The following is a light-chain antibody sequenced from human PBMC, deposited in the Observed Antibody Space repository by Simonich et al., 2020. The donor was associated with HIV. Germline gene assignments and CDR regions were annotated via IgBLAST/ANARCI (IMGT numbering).Light chain of an antibody. CDR1: SSDVGGYNY. Sequence: QSALTQPASVSGSPGQSIPISCPGTSSDVGGYNYVSWYQQHPGKPPNLMIYDFSKRPSGVSNRFSGSKSGNTASLTISGLQAEDEADYYCSSYTSSSTLVFGGGTKLTVL. CDR3: SSYTSSSTLV. J-gene: IGLJ2*01. V-gene: IGLV2-14*01. CDR2: DFS.